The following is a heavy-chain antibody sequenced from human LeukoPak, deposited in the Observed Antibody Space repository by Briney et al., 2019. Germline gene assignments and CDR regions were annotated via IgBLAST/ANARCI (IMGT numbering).Heavy chain of an antibody. V-gene: IGHV3-74*01. Sequence: GGSLRLSCAASGFTFSDYWLHWVRQAPGKGLVWVSRINTDGSTINYAGSVKGRFTISRDDAKNTLYLQMNDLRAEDTAVYYCARAGSFRFDYWGQGTLVTVTS. CDR2: INTDGSTI. D-gene: IGHD3-10*01. J-gene: IGHJ4*02. CDR3: ARAGSFRFDY. CDR1: GFTFSDYW.